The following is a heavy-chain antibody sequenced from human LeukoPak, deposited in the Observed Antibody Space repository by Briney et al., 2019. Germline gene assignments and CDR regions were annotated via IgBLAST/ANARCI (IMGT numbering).Heavy chain of an antibody. CDR1: GYTFTGYH. D-gene: IGHD6-13*01. Sequence: WASVKVSCKASGYTFTGYHIYWVRQAPGQGLEWMGRINPYSGDTNFAQKFQGRVTMTRDTSITTAYMDLSSLTPDDTAVYFCARDQGSLTRSWYTGYWGQGTQVTVSS. CDR3: ARDQGSLTRSWYTGY. J-gene: IGHJ4*02. V-gene: IGHV1-2*06. CDR2: INPYSGDT.